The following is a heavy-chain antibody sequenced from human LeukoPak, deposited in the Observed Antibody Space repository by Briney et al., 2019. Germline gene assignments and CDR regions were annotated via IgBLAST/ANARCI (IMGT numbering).Heavy chain of an antibody. D-gene: IGHD2-2*01. Sequence: PSQTLSLTCTVSGGSISSGDYYWSWIRQPPGKGREWIGYIYYSGSTYYNPSLKSRVTISVDTSKNQFSLKLSSVTAADTAVYYCARVKRIVVVPAARPNWFDPWGQGTLVTVSS. CDR3: ARVKRIVVVPAARPNWFDP. V-gene: IGHV4-30-4*08. CDR2: IYYSGST. J-gene: IGHJ5*02. CDR1: GGSISSGDYY.